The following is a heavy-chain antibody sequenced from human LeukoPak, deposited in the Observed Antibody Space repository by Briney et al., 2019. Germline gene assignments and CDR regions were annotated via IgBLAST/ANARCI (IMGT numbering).Heavy chain of an antibody. CDR2: INHSGST. J-gene: IGHJ4*02. CDR3: ARLTPPSDSYSTDY. CDR1: GGSFSGYY. Sequence: SETLSLTCAVYGGSFSGYYWSWIRQPPGKGLEWIGEINHSGSTNYNPSLKSRVTISVDTSKNQFSLKLSSVTAADTAVYYCARLTPPSDSYSTDYWGQGTLDTVSS. V-gene: IGHV4-34*01. D-gene: IGHD5-18*01.